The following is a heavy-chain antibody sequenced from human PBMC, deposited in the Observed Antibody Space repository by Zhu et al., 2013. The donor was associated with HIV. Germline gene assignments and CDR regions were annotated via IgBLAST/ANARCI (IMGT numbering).Heavy chain of an antibody. V-gene: IGHV1-69*06. CDR1: GGTFSSYA. Sequence: QVQLVQSGAEVKKPGSSVKVSCKASGGTFSSYAISWVRQAPGQGLEWMGGIIPIFGTANYAQKFQGRVTITADKSTSTAYMELSSLRSEDTAVYYCAGGITFGGVIVRGVFDYWGQGTLVTVSS. CDR3: AGGITFGGVIVRGVFDY. J-gene: IGHJ4*02. D-gene: IGHD3-16*02. CDR2: IIPIFGTA.